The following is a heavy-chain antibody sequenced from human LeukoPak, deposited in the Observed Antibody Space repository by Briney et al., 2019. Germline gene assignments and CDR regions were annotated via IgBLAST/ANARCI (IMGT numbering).Heavy chain of an antibody. CDR3: ARDRGELYDY. J-gene: IGHJ4*02. V-gene: IGHV4-4*07. Sequence: PSETLSFTCTVSGDSISGSYWSWIRQPAGKGLEWIGRISSSGSTNYNPSLKSRVTMSVDTSKNQLSLKLSSVTAADTAVYYCARDRGELYDYWGQGTLVTVSS. CDR2: ISSSGST. D-gene: IGHD3-10*01. CDR1: GDSISGSY.